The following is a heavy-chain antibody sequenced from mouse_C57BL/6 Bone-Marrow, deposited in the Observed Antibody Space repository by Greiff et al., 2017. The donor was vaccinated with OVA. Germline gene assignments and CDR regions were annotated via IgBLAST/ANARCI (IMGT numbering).Heavy chain of an antibody. D-gene: IGHD2-4*01. V-gene: IGHV1-26*01. J-gene: IGHJ3*01. Sequence: VQLQQSGPELVKPGASVKISCKASGYTFTDYYMNWVKQSHGKSLEWIGDINPNNGGTSYNQKFKGKATLTVDRSSSTAHMELRSLTSEDSAVYYCARPRYDYDEAWFAYWGQGTLVTVSA. CDR3: ARPRYDYDEAWFAY. CDR2: INPNNGGT. CDR1: GYTFTDYY.